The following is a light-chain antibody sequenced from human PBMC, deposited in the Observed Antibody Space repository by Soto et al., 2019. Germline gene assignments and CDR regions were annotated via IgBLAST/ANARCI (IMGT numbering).Light chain of an antibody. J-gene: IGKJ1*01. Sequence: DIQMTQSPSTLSATAGARVTITCRASQSISSWLAWYQHKPGKAPKLLIYDASNLDSGVPSRFSGSGSGTEFSLTISNLQPDDCATYYCQQYENYWTFGQGTKVDI. CDR2: DAS. CDR3: QQYENYWT. CDR1: QSISSW. V-gene: IGKV1-5*01.